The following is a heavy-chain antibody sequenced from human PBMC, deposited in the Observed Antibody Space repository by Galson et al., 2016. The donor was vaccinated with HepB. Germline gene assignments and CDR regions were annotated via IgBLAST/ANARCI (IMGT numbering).Heavy chain of an antibody. D-gene: IGHD6-13*01. Sequence: SLRLSCAASGFSFSTCAMNWVRQAPGKGLEWVSTITGSGASTYYVDSVKGRFIVSRANSKNTLYLQMNSLTAEDTATYFRAKEEIAAAGTALDYWGRGTLVTVSS. V-gene: IGHV3-23*01. J-gene: IGHJ4*02. CDR1: GFSFSTCA. CDR2: ITGSGAST. CDR3: AKEEIAAAGTALDY.